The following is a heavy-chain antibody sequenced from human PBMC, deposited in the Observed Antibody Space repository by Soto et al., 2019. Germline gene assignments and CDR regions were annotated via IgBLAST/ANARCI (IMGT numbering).Heavy chain of an antibody. CDR2: INHRGST. J-gene: IGHJ6*02. CDR3: AKEEAPQGFPKGYYGMDV. V-gene: IGHV4-34*01. Sequence: SETLSLTCAGYGGSFSGYYWSWIRQTPGKGLEWLGEINHRGSTNYNPSLKSRVTISVDTSRTQFSLKLSSVTAADTAVYYCAKEEAPQGFPKGYYGMDVWGQGTTVTVSS. CDR1: GGSFSGYY.